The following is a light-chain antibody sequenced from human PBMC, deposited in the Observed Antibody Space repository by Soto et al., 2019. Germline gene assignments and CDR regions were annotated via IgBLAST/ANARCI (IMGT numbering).Light chain of an antibody. V-gene: IGLV2-23*02. CDR1: NIDFGTYNL. Sequence: QSALTQPASVSGSRGQSLTISCAGTNIDFGTYNLVSWYQHHPGKAPKLIIYEVSKRPSGVSYRYSGSKSGNTASLTISGLKAEDDADYYCSYASSGLFVFGTGTKLTVL. CDR3: CSYASSGLFV. CDR2: EVS. J-gene: IGLJ1*01.